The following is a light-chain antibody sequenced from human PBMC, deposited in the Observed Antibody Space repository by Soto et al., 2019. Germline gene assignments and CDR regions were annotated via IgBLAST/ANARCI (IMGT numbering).Light chain of an antibody. Sequence: QSVLTQQPSASGTPGQRVTISCSGRSSNIGSNFVYWYQHLPGTAPKLVIYRNSQRPSGVPDRFSGSKSGTSASLAISGLQSEDEADYYCAGWDDSLSGYVFGPGTKLTVL. CDR3: AGWDDSLSGYV. V-gene: IGLV1-47*01. J-gene: IGLJ1*01. CDR2: RNS. CDR1: SSNIGSNF.